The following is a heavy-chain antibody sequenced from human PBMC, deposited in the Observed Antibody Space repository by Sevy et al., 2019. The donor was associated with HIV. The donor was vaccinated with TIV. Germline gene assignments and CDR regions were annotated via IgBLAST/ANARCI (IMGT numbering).Heavy chain of an antibody. CDR1: GFTFSSYA. CDR2: ISGSGGST. Sequence: GESLKISCAASGFTFSSYAMSWVRQAPGKGLEWVSAISGSGGSTYYADSVKGRFTISRDNSKNTLYLQMNSLRAEDTAVYYCAKKAVVTPRYYYYYMDVWGKGTTVTVSS. J-gene: IGHJ6*03. D-gene: IGHD2-21*02. V-gene: IGHV3-23*01. CDR3: AKKAVVTPRYYYYYMDV.